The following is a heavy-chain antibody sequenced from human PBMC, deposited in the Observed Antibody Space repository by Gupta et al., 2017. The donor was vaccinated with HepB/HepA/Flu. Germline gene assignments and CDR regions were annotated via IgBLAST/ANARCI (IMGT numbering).Heavy chain of an antibody. CDR3: ARDGRGGGYDF. J-gene: IGHJ4*02. D-gene: IGHD2-15*01. Sequence: EVHLVESGGGLVRQGGSLRLSCATSGFTFCDYAIHWVRQGKGKGLEWVSAIGSGGDTYSPDSVKGRFTISRENAKDSSYLQMDNLKFGDTAVYYCARDGRGGGYDFWGRGILVNVSS. CDR2: IGSGGDT. V-gene: IGHV3-13*01. CDR1: GFTFCDYA.